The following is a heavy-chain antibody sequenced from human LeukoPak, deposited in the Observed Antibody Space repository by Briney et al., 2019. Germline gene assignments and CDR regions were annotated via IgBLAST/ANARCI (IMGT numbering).Heavy chain of an antibody. CDR1: GFIFSGYT. V-gene: IGHV3-21*01. Sequence: PGGSLRHSCAASGFIFSGYTMNWVRQAPGKGLEWVSSISISSSYIYYADSVKGRFTISRDNAKKSLYLQMNSLRAEDTAVYYCARHGGYCSGGGCYGDAFNIWGQGTMVTVSS. J-gene: IGHJ3*02. CDR2: ISISSSYI. D-gene: IGHD2-15*01. CDR3: ARHGGYCSGGGCYGDAFNI.